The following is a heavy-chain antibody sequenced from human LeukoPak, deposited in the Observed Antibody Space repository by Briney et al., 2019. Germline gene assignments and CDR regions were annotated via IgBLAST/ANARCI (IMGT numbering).Heavy chain of an antibody. Sequence: GGSLRLSCAASTFTFSSFTMTWVRQAPGKGLEWVSSISGTSSYIYYADSVKGRFTISRNNSKNTLYLQMNSLRAEDTAVYYCAKERTAEGYFDYWGQGTLVTVSS. V-gene: IGHV3-21*04. CDR1: TFTFSSFT. CDR3: AKERTAEGYFDY. CDR2: ISGTSSYI. J-gene: IGHJ4*02. D-gene: IGHD6-13*01.